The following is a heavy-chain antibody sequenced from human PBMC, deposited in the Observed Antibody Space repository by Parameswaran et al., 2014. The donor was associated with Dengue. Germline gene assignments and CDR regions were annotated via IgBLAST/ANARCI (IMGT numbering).Heavy chain of an antibody. V-gene: IGHV2-26*01. D-gene: IGHD3-22*01. Sequence: WIRQPPGKALEWLAHIFSNDEKSYSTSLKSRLTISKDTSKSQVVLTMTNMDPVDTATYYCARPYDSSGYHHDAFDIWAKGQWS. CDR3: ARPYDSSGYHHDAFDI. J-gene: IGHJ3*02. CDR2: IFSNDEK.